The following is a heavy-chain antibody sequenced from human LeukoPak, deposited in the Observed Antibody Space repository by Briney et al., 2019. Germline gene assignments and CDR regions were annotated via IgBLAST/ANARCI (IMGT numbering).Heavy chain of an antibody. D-gene: IGHD1-26*01. V-gene: IGHV4-39*01. CDR3: ARLSIVGAVFDY. CDR1: PGPISGSSYY. Sequence: SETVPLTCSVSPGPISGSSYYWGRVRQPPGKRQAWIGSIYYSGSTYYNPSLKSRVTISVDTSKNQFSLKLSSVTAADTAVYYCARLSIVGAVFDYWGQGTLVTVSS. J-gene: IGHJ4*02. CDR2: IYYSGST.